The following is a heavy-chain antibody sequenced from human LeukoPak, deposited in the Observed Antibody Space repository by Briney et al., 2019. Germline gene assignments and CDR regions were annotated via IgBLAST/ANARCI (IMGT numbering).Heavy chain of an antibody. V-gene: IGHV3-20*04. CDR3: ARDSGYGGYWNYGYDY. CDR1: GFTFDDYG. CDR2: INWNGGST. J-gene: IGHJ4*02. Sequence: GGSLRLSCAASGFTFDDYGMSWVRQAPGKGLEWVSGINWNGGSTGYADSVKGRLTISRDNAKNSLYLQMNSLRAEDTALYYCARDSGYGGYWNYGYDYWGQGTLVTVSS. D-gene: IGHD1-7*01.